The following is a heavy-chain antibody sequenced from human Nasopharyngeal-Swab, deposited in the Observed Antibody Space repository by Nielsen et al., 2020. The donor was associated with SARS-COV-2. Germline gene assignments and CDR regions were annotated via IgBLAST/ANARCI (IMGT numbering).Heavy chain of an antibody. CDR2: MHPNSGNT. J-gene: IGHJ4*02. Sequence: ASVTVSCKPSGYTFTKYDIKCVRQATGQGLEWMGWMHPNSGNTGYAQKFQGRVTITRNTSISTAYMELSSLRSEDTAVYYCAIVIVSAAMFYWGPGTLVNVPS. V-gene: IGHV1-8*03. CDR3: AIVIVSAAMFY. D-gene: IGHD2-2*01. CDR1: GYTFTKYD.